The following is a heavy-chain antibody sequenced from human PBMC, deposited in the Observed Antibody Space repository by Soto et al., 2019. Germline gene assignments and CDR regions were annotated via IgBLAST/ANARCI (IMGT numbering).Heavy chain of an antibody. Sequence: QVQLQQWGAGLLKPSETLSLTCAVYGGSFSGYYWSWIRQPPGKGLEWIGEINHSGSTNHNPSLTSRVTISVDTSKNQFSLKLSSVTAADTAVYYCARASGSYHRKYFDYWGQGTLVTVSS. CDR2: INHSGST. CDR1: GGSFSGYY. J-gene: IGHJ4*02. D-gene: IGHD1-26*01. CDR3: ARASGSYHRKYFDY. V-gene: IGHV4-34*01.